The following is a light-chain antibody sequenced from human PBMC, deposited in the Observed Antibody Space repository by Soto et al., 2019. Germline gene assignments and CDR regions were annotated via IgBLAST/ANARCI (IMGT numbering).Light chain of an antibody. J-gene: IGLJ1*01. V-gene: IGLV2-14*01. CDR3: SSYRSGATIT. CDR2: EVS. Sequence: QSVLTQPASVSGSPGQSITISCTGTSSDVGSYNYVSWYQQHPGKAPRLMIYEVSNRPSGVSNRFSGSKSANTASLTISGLQTEDEADYYCSSYRSGATITFGTGTKVTVL. CDR1: SSDVGSYNY.